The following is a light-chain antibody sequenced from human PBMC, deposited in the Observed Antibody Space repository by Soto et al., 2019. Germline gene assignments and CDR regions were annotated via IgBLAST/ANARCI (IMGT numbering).Light chain of an antibody. Sequence: DIVMTQSPPSLPVTPGEPASISCRSSQSLLHSIGYTYLDWYLQKPGQSPQRLIYWGSNRASGVPDRFSGSGSGTDFTLKISRVEAGDVGVYFCMQALQTPLTFVPGTKVDSK. CDR2: WGS. J-gene: IGKJ3*01. CDR1: QSLLHSIGYTY. V-gene: IGKV2-28*01. CDR3: MQALQTPLT.